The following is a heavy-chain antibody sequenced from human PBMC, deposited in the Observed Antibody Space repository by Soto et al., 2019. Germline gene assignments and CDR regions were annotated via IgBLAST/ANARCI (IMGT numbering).Heavy chain of an antibody. CDR3: ARDAFSGSYEDYFDY. CDR2: INPNSGGT. J-gene: IGHJ4*02. D-gene: IGHD1-26*01. V-gene: IGHV1-2*02. Sequence: QVQLVQSGAEVKKPGASVKVSCKASGYTFTGYYMHWVRQAPGQGLEWMGWINPNSGGTNYAQKFQGRVTITADESTSTAYMELSSLRSEDTAVYYCARDAFSGSYEDYFDYWGQGTLVTVSS. CDR1: GYTFTGYY.